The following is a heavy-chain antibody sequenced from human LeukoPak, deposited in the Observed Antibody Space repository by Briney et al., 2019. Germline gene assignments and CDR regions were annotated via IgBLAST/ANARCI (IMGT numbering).Heavy chain of an antibody. Sequence: GGSLRLSCSASGFTFSNYAMHWVRQAPGKGLEYVSAISSNGGSTYYADSVKGRFTISRDNSENTVYLQMNSLRAEDTAKYYCAKDWSGSDYFDYWGQGTLVTVSS. J-gene: IGHJ4*02. V-gene: IGHV3-64*04. CDR3: AKDWSGSDYFDY. CDR1: GFTFSNYA. D-gene: IGHD1-14*01. CDR2: ISSNGGST.